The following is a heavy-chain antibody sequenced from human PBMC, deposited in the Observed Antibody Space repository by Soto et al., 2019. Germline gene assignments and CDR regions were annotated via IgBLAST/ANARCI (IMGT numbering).Heavy chain of an antibody. J-gene: IGHJ2*01. CDR1: GGTFSSYA. Sequence: QVQLVQSGAEVKKPGSSVKVSCKASGGTFSSYAISWVRQDPGQGLEWMGGIIPIFGTANYVQKFQGRVTITADESTSTAYMELSSLRSEDTAVYYFARELGYGDYGTHTGYFDLWGRGTLVTVSS. CDR3: ARELGYGDYGTHTGYFDL. D-gene: IGHD4-17*01. V-gene: IGHV1-69*12. CDR2: IIPIFGTA.